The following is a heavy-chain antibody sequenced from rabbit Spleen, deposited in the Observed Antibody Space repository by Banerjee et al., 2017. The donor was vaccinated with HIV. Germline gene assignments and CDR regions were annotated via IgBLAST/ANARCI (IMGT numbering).Heavy chain of an antibody. CDR3: VREAGYGGYGDANL. V-gene: IGHV1S39*01. CDR1: GIDLMSIAM. Sequence: QEQLKETGGGLVQPGGSLTLSCKASGIDLMSIAMSWVRQAPGKGLEWIGDIYPVFGITNYANWVKGRFTISKTSSTTVTLQMTSLTGADTATYFCVREAGYGGYGDANLWGPGTLVTVS. J-gene: IGHJ4*01. D-gene: IGHD6-1*01. CDR2: IYPVFGIT.